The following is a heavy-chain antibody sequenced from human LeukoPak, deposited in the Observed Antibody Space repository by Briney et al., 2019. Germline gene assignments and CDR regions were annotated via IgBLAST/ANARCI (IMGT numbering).Heavy chain of an antibody. CDR1: GYSFTDKY. Sequence: ASVKVSCKASGYSFTDKYMHWVRQAPGQGLEWMGWINPNSGGTNYAQKFQGRVTMTTDTSISTAYMELSRLRSDDTAVYYCARYSSSSTIYYYYYMDVWGKGTTVTVSS. CDR2: INPNSGGT. CDR3: ARYSSSSTIYYYYYMDV. D-gene: IGHD6-13*01. J-gene: IGHJ6*03. V-gene: IGHV1-2*02.